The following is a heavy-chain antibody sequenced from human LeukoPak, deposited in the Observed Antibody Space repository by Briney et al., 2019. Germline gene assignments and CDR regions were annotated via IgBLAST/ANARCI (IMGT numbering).Heavy chain of an antibody. CDR3: ARGNDYGDYGVAFDI. J-gene: IGHJ3*02. V-gene: IGHV4-4*02. Sequence: SETLSLTCAVSGGSISSSNWWSWVRPPPGKGLEWIGEIYHSGSTNYNPSLKSRVTISVDKSKNQFSLKLSSVTAADTAVYYCARGNDYGDYGVAFDIWGQGTMVTVSS. CDR1: GGSISSSNW. D-gene: IGHD4-17*01. CDR2: IYHSGST.